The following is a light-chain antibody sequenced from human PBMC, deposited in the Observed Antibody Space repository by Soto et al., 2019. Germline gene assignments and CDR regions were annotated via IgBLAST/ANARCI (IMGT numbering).Light chain of an antibody. Sequence: QSVLTQPPPVSAAPGQKVTISCSGSSSNIGNNYVSWYQQLPGTAPKLLIYDNNQRPSGIPDRFSGSKSGASATLGITGLQTGDEADYYCGTWDTSLTVYVFGPGTKVTVL. J-gene: IGLJ1*01. CDR2: DNN. CDR1: SSNIGNNY. CDR3: GTWDTSLTVYV. V-gene: IGLV1-51*01.